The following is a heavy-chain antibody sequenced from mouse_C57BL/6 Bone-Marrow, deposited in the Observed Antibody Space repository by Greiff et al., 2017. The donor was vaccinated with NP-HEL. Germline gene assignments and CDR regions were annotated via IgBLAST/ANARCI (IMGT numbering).Heavy chain of an antibody. CDR2: ISDGGSYT. D-gene: IGHD4-1*01. Sequence: EVKLVESGGGLVKPGGSLKLSCAASGFTFSSYAMSWVRQTPEKRLEWVATISDGGSYTYYPDNVKGRFTISRDNAKNNLYLQMSHLKSEDTAMYYCARERLNWDWNAMDYWGQGTSVTVSS. CDR1: GFTFSSYA. CDR3: ARERLNWDWNAMDY. V-gene: IGHV5-4*01. J-gene: IGHJ4*01.